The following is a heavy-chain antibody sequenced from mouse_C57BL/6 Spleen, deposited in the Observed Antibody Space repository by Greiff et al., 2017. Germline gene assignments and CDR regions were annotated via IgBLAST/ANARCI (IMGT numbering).Heavy chain of an antibody. CDR3: ARGYYGSSYSGFDY. D-gene: IGHD1-1*01. CDR2: ISPYNGDT. Sequence: EVKLLESGPELVKPGDSVKISCKASGYSFTGYFMNWVLQSHGKSLEWIGRISPYNGDTFYNQKFKGKATFTVDKSSSTAHMELRSLTSEDSAVYYCARGYYGSSYSGFDYWGQGTTLTVSS. V-gene: IGHV1-20*01. J-gene: IGHJ2*01. CDR1: GYSFTGYF.